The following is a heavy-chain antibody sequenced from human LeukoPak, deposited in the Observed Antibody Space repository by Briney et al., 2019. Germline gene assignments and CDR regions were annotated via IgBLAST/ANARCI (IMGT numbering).Heavy chain of an antibody. J-gene: IGHJ3*02. CDR2: IKSKTDGGTT. CDR1: GFTFSNAW. D-gene: IGHD3-10*01. CDR3: TTEGLLWFGELYRDAFDI. Sequence: PGGSLRLSCAASGFTFSNAWMSWVHQAPGKGLEWVGRIKSKTDGGTTDYAAPVKGRFTISRDDSKNTLYLQMNSLKTEDTAVYYCTTEGLLWFGELYRDAFDIWGQGTMVTVSS. V-gene: IGHV3-15*01.